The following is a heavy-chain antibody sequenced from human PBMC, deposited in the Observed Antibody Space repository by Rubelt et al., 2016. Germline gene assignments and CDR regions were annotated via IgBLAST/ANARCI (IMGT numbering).Heavy chain of an antibody. CDR2: IIPIFGTA. V-gene: IGHV1-69*01. J-gene: IGHJ6*02. Sequence: QVQLVQSGAEVKKPGSSVKVSCKASGGTFSSYAISWVRQAPGQGLEWMGGIIPIFGTANYAQKFQGRVTITADESTSTAYMELSSLRSEDTAVYYCARSSRIAAAGTRLWYGMDVWGQGTTVTVSS. D-gene: IGHD6-13*01. CDR1: GGTFSSYA. CDR3: ARSSRIAAAGTRLWYGMDV.